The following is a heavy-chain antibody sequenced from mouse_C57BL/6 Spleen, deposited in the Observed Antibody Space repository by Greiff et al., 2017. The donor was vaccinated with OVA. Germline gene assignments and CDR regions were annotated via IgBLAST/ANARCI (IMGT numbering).Heavy chain of an antibody. J-gene: IGHJ1*03. CDR2: IYPGGGYT. V-gene: IGHV1-63*01. Sequence: QVQLQQSGAELVRPGTSVKMSCKASGYTFTNYWIGWAKQRPGHGLEWIGDIYPGGGYTNYNEKFKGKATLTADKSSSTAYMQFSSLTSEDSAIYYCAREEDGYYGYFDVWGTGTTVTVSS. D-gene: IGHD2-3*01. CDR3: AREEDGYYGYFDV. CDR1: GYTFTNYW.